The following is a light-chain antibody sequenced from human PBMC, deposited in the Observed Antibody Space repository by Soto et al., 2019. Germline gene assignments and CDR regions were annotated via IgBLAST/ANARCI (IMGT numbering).Light chain of an antibody. CDR3: SSYTSSSTLYV. CDR2: EVS. V-gene: IGLV2-14*01. J-gene: IGLJ1*01. Sequence: QSALTQPASVSGSPGQSITISCTGTSSDVGGYTYVSWYQQHPGKAPKLLIYEVSNRPSGVSNRFSGSKSGNTASLIISGLQAEDEADYYCSSYTSSSTLYVFGPGTKLTVL. CDR1: SSDVGGYTY.